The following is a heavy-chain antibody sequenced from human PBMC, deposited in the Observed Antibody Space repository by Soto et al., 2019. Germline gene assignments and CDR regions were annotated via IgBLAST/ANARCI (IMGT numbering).Heavy chain of an antibody. Sequence: SETQSLTCTVSGGSISSSDFYWGWLRQTPGKGLEFIGSMYYSGSTYYNPSLKSRLTISVDTSKNQFTLKLISVTAADTAVYYCAVVDSTGNWFDPWGEGALVTVS. D-gene: IGHD6-25*01. CDR2: MYYSGST. CDR1: GGSISSSDFY. J-gene: IGHJ5*02. CDR3: AVVDSTGNWFDP. V-gene: IGHV4-39*01.